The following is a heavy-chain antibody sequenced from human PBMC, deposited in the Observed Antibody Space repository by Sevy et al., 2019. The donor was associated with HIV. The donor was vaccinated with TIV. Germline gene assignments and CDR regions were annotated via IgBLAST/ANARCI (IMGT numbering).Heavy chain of an antibody. CDR2: ISGSGGST. J-gene: IGHJ4*02. V-gene: IGHV3-23*01. CDR1: GFIFNSYA. CDR3: AGITIFGGVY. Sequence: GGSLRLSCAASGFIFNSYAMSWVRQAPGKGLEWVSTISGSGGSTYYGDSVKGRFTISRDNFKNTLYLQMNSLRAEDTAVYYCAGITIFGGVYWGQGTLVTVSS. D-gene: IGHD3-3*01.